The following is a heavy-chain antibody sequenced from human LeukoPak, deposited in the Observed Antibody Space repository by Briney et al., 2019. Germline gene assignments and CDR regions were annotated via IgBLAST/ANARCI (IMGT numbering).Heavy chain of an antibody. V-gene: IGHV1-18*01. CDR2: ISAYNGNT. CDR1: GYTFTSYG. Sequence: ASVKVSCKASGYTFTSYGISWVRQAPGQGLEWMGWISAYNGNTNYAQKLQGRVTMTTDTSTSTAYMELRSLRSDDTAVYYCASSRWFGEFRHAFDIWGQGTMVTVSS. J-gene: IGHJ3*02. CDR3: ASSRWFGEFRHAFDI. D-gene: IGHD3-10*01.